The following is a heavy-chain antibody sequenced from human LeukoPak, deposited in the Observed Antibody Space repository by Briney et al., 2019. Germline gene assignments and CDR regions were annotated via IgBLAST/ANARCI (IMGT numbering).Heavy chain of an antibody. V-gene: IGHV3-7*01. J-gene: IGHJ6*03. Sequence: PGGSLRLSCAASGFTFSGYWMSWVRQAPGRGLEWVANIKQDGSGKYYVDSVKGRFTISRDNAKNSLYLQMNSLRAEYTAVYYCARGVVTAAVPYSYYYMDVWGKGTTVTVSS. D-gene: IGHD2-2*01. CDR3: ARGVVTAAVPYSYYYMDV. CDR1: GFTFSGYW. CDR2: IKQDGSGK.